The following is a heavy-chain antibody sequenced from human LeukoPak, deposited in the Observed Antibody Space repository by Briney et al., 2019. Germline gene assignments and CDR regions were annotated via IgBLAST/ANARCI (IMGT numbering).Heavy chain of an antibody. CDR3: ARDVGAYYYMDV. Sequence: GGSLRLSCAASGFTISTYAMHWVRQAPGKGLEWVAVISYDGSSKYYADSVKGRFTISRDNAKNSLYLQMSSLRAEDTAVYYCARDVGAYYYMDVWGKGTMVTVSS. D-gene: IGHD2-15*01. CDR2: ISYDGSSK. CDR1: GFTISTYA. J-gene: IGHJ6*03. V-gene: IGHV3-30*04.